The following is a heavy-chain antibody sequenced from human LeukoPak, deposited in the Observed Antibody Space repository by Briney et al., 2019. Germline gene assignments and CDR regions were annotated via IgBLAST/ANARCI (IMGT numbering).Heavy chain of an antibody. CDR2: ISSSSSYI. D-gene: IGHD2-2*01. V-gene: IGHV3-21*04. CDR1: GFTFSSYS. Sequence: GGSLRLSCAASGFTFSSYSMNWVRQAPGKGLEWVSSISSSSSYIYYADSVKGRFTISRDNAKNSLYLQMNSLRAEDTALYYCAKDRWRVVPAALDYWGQGTLVTVSS. CDR3: AKDRWRVVPAALDY. J-gene: IGHJ4*02.